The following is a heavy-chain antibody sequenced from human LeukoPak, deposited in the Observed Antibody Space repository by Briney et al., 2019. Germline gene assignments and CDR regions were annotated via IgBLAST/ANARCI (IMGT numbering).Heavy chain of an antibody. J-gene: IGHJ6*02. CDR2: ISSSSSYI. CDR3: ARDIVSGSYYNYYYYGMDV. V-gene: IGHV3-21*01. Sequence: GVLRLSCAASGFTFSSYSMNWVRQAPGKGLEWVSSISSSSSYIYYAGSVKGRFTISRDNAKNSLYLQMNSLRAEDTAVYYCARDIVSGSYYNYYYYGMDVWGQGTTVTVSS. CDR1: GFTFSSYS. D-gene: IGHD3-10*01.